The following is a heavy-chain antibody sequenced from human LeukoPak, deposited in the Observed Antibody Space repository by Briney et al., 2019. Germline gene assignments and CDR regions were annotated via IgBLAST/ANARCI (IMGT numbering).Heavy chain of an antibody. CDR1: GFTVSSNY. J-gene: IGHJ4*02. CDR3: ARDSPYCSGGSCDGSFDY. Sequence: QSGGSLRLSCAASGFTVSSNYMSWVRQAPGKGLEWVSVIYSGGSTYYADSVKGRFTISRDNSKNTLYLQMNSLRAEDTAVYYCARDSPYCSGGSCDGSFDYWGQGTLVTVSS. CDR2: IYSGGST. V-gene: IGHV3-53*01. D-gene: IGHD2-15*01.